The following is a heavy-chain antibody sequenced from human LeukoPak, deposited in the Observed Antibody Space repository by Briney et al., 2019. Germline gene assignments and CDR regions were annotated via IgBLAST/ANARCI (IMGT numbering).Heavy chain of an antibody. D-gene: IGHD2-21*02. CDR2: IIPIFGIA. CDR3: ASDAAYCGGDCPFDY. J-gene: IGHJ4*02. CDR1: GGTFSSYA. Sequence: SVKVSCKASGGTFSSYAISWVRQAPGQGLEWMGRIIPIFGIANYAQKFQGRVTITADKSTSTAYMELSSLRSEDTAVYYCASDAAYCGGDCPFDYWGQGTLVTVSS. V-gene: IGHV1-69*04.